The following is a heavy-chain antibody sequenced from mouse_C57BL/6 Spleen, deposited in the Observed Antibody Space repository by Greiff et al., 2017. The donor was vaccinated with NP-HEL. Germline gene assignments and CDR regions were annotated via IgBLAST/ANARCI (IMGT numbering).Heavy chain of an antibody. Sequence: QVQLKQPGAELVKPGASVKLSCKASGYTFTSYWMHWVKQRPGQGLEWIGMIHPNSGSTNYNEKFKSKATLTVDKSSSTAYMQLSSLTSEDSAVYYCARYYYGSEVFDYWGQGTTLTVSS. V-gene: IGHV1-64*01. J-gene: IGHJ2*01. CDR2: IHPNSGST. CDR1: GYTFTSYW. D-gene: IGHD1-1*01. CDR3: ARYYYGSEVFDY.